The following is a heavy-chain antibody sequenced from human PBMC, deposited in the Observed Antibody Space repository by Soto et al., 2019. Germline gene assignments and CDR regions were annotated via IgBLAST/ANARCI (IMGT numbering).Heavy chain of an antibody. V-gene: IGHV4-39*01. D-gene: IGHD3-10*01. CDR3: ARPRDYGSGSRGYDAFDI. Sequence: QLQLQESGPGLVKPSETLSLTCTVSGGSISSSSYYWGWIRQPPGKGLEWIGSIYYSGSTYYNPSLKSRVTISVDTSKNQFSLKLSSVTAADTAVYYCARPRDYGSGSRGYDAFDIWGQGTMVTVSS. CDR1: GGSISSSSYY. CDR2: IYYSGST. J-gene: IGHJ3*02.